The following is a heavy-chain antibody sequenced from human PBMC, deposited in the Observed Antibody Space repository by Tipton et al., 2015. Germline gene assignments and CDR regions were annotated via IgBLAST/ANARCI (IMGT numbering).Heavy chain of an antibody. V-gene: IGHV3-9*01. D-gene: IGHD2-21*01. J-gene: IGHJ4*02. CDR2: ISWNSNYI. CDR1: GFTFDDYA. CDR3: AKGLDCGGDCYAY. Sequence: SLRLSCAASGFTFDDYAMHWVRQAPGKGLEWVSGISWNSNYIGYADSVKGRFTISRDNAKNSLYLQMNSLRTEDTALYYCAKGLDCGGDCYAYWGQGTLVTASS.